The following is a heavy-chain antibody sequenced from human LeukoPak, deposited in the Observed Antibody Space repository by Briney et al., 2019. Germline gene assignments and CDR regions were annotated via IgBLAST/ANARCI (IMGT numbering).Heavy chain of an antibody. Sequence: GGSLRLSCAAPGFSFSTYSMNWVRQAPGKGLEWISFIIISSSTIYYADSVKGRFTISRDNAKNSLYLQMNSLRDEDTAVYYCAREGLSPGGERAYYFDYWGQGTLVTVSS. CDR2: IIISSSTI. D-gene: IGHD2-21*01. V-gene: IGHV3-48*02. CDR1: GFSFSTYS. CDR3: AREGLSPGGERAYYFDY. J-gene: IGHJ4*02.